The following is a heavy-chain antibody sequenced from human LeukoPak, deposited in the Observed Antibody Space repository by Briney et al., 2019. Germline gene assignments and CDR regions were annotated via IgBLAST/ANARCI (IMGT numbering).Heavy chain of an antibody. V-gene: IGHV4-34*01. CDR3: ARVVPAAIPVYYYYYGMDV. J-gene: IGHJ6*02. D-gene: IGHD2-2*02. Sequence: SETLSPTCAVYGGSFSGYYWSWIRQPPGKGLEWIGEINHSGSTNYNPSLKSRVTISVDTSKNQFSLKLSSVTAADTAVYYCARVVPAAIPVYYYYYGMDVWGQGTTVTVSS. CDR1: GGSFSGYY. CDR2: INHSGST.